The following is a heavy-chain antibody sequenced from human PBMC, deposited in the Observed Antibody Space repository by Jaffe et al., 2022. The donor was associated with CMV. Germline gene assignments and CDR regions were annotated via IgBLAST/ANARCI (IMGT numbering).Heavy chain of an antibody. V-gene: IGHV4-4*07. J-gene: IGHJ4*02. CDR2: IYTSGST. CDR1: GGSISSYY. Sequence: QVQLQESGPGLVKPSETLSLTCTVSGGSISSYYWSWIRQPAGKGLEWIGRIYTSGSTNYNPSLKSRVTMSVDTSKNQFSLKLSSVTAADTAVYYCAGQAGIAAAGTVFDYWGQGTLVTVSS. D-gene: IGHD6-13*01. CDR3: AGQAGIAAAGTVFDY.